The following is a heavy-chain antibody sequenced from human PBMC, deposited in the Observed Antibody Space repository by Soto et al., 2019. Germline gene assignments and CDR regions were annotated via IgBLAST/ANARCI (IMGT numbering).Heavy chain of an antibody. CDR3: ARGGRYRYGLDV. D-gene: IGHD1-1*01. Sequence: PSETLSLTCTVSGGSFSPYYWSWIRQPPGKGLEWIGYIYHSGPTNYSPSLKSRITISVDTSKNQLSLKLTSMTAADTAVYYCARGGRYRYGLDVWGQGTTVTVSS. V-gene: IGHV4-59*01. CDR2: IYHSGPT. J-gene: IGHJ6*02. CDR1: GGSFSPYY.